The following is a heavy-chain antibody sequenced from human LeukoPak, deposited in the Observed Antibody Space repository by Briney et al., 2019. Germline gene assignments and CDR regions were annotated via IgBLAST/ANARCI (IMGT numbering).Heavy chain of an antibody. Sequence: SETLSLTCAVYGGSFSGYYWSWIRQPPGKGLEWIGEINHSGSTNYNPSLKSRVTISVDTSKNQFSLKLSSVTAADTAVYYCARVTKTHAFDIWGQGTMVTVSS. CDR2: INHSGST. V-gene: IGHV4-34*01. J-gene: IGHJ3*02. CDR3: ARVTKTHAFDI. CDR1: GGSFSGYY.